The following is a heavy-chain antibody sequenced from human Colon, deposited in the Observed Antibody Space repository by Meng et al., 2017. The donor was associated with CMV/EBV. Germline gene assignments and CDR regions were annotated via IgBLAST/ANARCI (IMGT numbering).Heavy chain of an antibody. V-gene: IGHV4-34*12. Sequence: VQLQDWGGGMLKPSGALSLTCAVQGESFRGYYWTWIRQPPGRGLEWIGESFYPGSTNYSPSLKSRVTISLDTSKNQFSLKLNSVTAADTAVYYCARATKSSCWEVLDYWGHETLVTVSS. D-gene: IGHD2-2*01. CDR2: SFYPGST. CDR3: ARATKSSCWEVLDY. CDR1: GESFRGYY. J-gene: IGHJ4*01.